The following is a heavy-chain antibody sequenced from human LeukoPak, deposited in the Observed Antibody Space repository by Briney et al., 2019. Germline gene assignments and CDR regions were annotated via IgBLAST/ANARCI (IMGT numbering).Heavy chain of an antibody. CDR3: ATQILLCHYY. CDR2: IYYSGST. CDR1: GGSISSYY. D-gene: IGHD2/OR15-2a*01. J-gene: IGHJ4*02. V-gene: IGHV4-59*08. Sequence: SETLSLTCTVSGGSISSYYWSWIRQPPGKGLEWIGYIYYSGSTNYNPSLKSRVTISVDTSKNQFSLKLTSVTAADTAVYYCATQILLCHYYWGQGTLVTVSS.